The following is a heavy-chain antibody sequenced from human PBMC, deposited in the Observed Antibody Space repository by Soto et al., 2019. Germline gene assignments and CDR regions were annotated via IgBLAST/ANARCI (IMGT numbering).Heavy chain of an antibody. D-gene: IGHD1-1*01. Sequence: PSETLSLTCTVSGGSISSSSYYWSWIRQPPGKGLEWIAYIHYSGSSNSNPSLKSRVTISVDTSRNQFSLKLTSVTAADTAVYSCARHRNEYRKSLDYWGQGTLVTVSS. CDR3: ARHRNEYRKSLDY. CDR2: IHYSGSS. CDR1: GGSISSSSYY. J-gene: IGHJ4*02. V-gene: IGHV4-61*05.